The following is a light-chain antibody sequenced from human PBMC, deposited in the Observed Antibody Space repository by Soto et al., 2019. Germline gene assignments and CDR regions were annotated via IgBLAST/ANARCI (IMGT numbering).Light chain of an antibody. CDR1: SRDVGGSKY. CDR2: EVS. V-gene: IGLV2-14*01. Sequence: SALTQPASVSGSPGQSITISCTGSSRDVGGSKYVSWYQQHPGKAPRLIIFEVSYRPSGVSNRFSGSKSGNTASLTVSGLQAEDEADYYCSSKTSSGTLYVFGTGTKVTVL. CDR3: SSKTSSGTLYV. J-gene: IGLJ1*01.